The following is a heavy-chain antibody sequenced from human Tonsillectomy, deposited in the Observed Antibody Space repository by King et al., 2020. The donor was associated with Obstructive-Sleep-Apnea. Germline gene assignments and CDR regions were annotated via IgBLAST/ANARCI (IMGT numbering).Heavy chain of an antibody. CDR2: INSDGNST. D-gene: IGHD6-13*01. J-gene: IGHJ4*02. CDR3: HIAAADFDY. V-gene: IGHV3-74*02. Sequence: VQLVESGGGLVQPGGSLRLSCATSGFTFRKYWMHWVRQAPGKGLVWVSRINSDGNSTYYADSVKGRFTISRDNAKNTLYLQMNSLRAEDTGVYYCHIAAADFDYWGQGTLVTVSS. CDR1: GFTFRKYW.